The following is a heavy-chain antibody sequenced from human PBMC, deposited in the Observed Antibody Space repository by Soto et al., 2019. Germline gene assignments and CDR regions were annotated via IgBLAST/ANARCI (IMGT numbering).Heavy chain of an antibody. CDR2: IYYSGST. CDR1: GGSISSGGYY. CDR3: ARLNADIVVVPAAAPSAGFDY. D-gene: IGHD2-2*01. V-gene: IGHV4-31*03. J-gene: IGHJ4*02. Sequence: SETLSLTCTVSGGSISSGGYYWSWIRQHPGKGLEWIGYIYYSGSTYYNPSLKSRVTISVDTSKNQFSLKLSSVTAADTAVYYCARLNADIVVVPAAAPSAGFDYWGQGTLVTVSS.